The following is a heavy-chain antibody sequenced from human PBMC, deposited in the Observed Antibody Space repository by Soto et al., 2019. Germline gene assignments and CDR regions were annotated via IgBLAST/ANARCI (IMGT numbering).Heavy chain of an antibody. CDR2: MNPNSGNT. Sequence: QVQLVQSGAEVKKPGASVKVSCKASGYTFTSYDINWVRQATGQGLEWMGWMNPNSGNTGYAQKFQGRVTMTRNTSISTAYMELSSLRSEDTAVYYCAKKGTRRAVAGRNWFDPWGQGTLVTVSS. J-gene: IGHJ5*02. V-gene: IGHV1-8*01. CDR3: AKKGTRRAVAGRNWFDP. D-gene: IGHD6-19*01. CDR1: GYTFTSYD.